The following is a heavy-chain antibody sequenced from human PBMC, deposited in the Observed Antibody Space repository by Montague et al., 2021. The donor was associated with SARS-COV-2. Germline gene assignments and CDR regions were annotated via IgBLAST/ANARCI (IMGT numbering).Heavy chain of an antibody. V-gene: IGHV3-30-3*01. CDR2: ISYDGSNK. D-gene: IGHD2-15*01. CDR3: ARDGWSTVVVVAATPGFDY. CDR1: GFPFSNYA. Sequence: SLSLSCSASGFPFSNYAMHWVRQAPGKGLEWVAVISYDGSNKYYADSVKGRFTISRDNSKNTLYLQMNSLRAEDTAVYYCARDGWSTVVVVAATPGFDYWGQGTLVTVSS. J-gene: IGHJ4*02.